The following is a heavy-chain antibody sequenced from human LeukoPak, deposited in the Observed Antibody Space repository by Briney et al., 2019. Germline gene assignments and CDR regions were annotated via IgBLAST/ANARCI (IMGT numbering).Heavy chain of an antibody. CDR1: GYTFTSYG. CDR3: AIDRGVLAAAAICVY. V-gene: IGHV1-18*01. CDR2: ISAYNGNT. D-gene: IGHD6-13*01. J-gene: IGHJ4*02. Sequence: ASLKVSCIASGYTFTSYGVSWVRQAPGQGLEWMAWISAYNGNTNYAQTLQGRVTMTTDTSTSTPYMELRSLRSDDTAVYYSAIDRGVLAAAAICVYWGEGSLDTVSS.